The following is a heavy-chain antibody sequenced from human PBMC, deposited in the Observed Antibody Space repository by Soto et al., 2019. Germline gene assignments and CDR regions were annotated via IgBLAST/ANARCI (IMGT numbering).Heavy chain of an antibody. CDR3: ATHGRCSSTSCYVDYYYYMDV. J-gene: IGHJ6*03. CDR1: GYTFSDYY. D-gene: IGHD2-2*01. Sequence: PGGSLRLSCAASGYTFSDYYMSWIRQAPGKGLEWISYISGSGSSTYYADSVKGRFTISRDNSKNTLYLQMNSLRAEDTAVYYCATHGRCSSTSCYVDYYYYMDVWGKGTTVTVSS. CDR2: ISGSGSST. V-gene: IGHV3-23*01.